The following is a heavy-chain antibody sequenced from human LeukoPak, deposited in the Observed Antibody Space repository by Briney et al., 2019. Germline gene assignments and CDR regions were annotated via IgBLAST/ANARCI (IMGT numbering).Heavy chain of an antibody. V-gene: IGHV1-69*05. CDR1: GGTFSSYA. CDR2: IIPIFGTA. J-gene: IGHJ4*02. Sequence: SVKVSCKASGGTFSSYAISWVRQAPGQGLEWMGGIIPIFGTANYAQKFQGRVTITTDESTSTAYMELSSLRSEDTAMYYCASSPVLMVYAFDYWGQGTLVTVSS. CDR3: ASSPVLMVYAFDY. D-gene: IGHD2-8*01.